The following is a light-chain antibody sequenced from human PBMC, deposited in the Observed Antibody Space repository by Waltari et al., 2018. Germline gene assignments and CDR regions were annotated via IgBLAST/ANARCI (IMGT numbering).Light chain of an antibody. CDR2: GAS. V-gene: IGKV3-15*01. CDR3: QQYNNWPPYT. CDR1: QSCRSN. Sequence: EIVMTQSPATLSVSPGERATPSCRASQSCRSNFARYQQKPGQAPRPLIHGASTRATGIPARFSGSGSGTEFTLTISSLQSEDFAVYYCQQYNNWPPYTFGQGTKLEIK. J-gene: IGKJ2*01.